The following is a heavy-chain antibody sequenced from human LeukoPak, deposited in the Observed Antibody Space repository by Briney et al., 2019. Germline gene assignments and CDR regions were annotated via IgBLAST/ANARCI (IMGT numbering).Heavy chain of an antibody. J-gene: IGHJ3*02. CDR1: GFTFSSYW. D-gene: IGHD1-26*01. Sequence: GGSLRLSCAASGFTFSSYWMHWVRHAPGKGLVWVSRINSDGSSTSYADSVKGRFTISRDNAKNTLYLQMNSLRAEDTAVYYCARDSGSIDAFDIWGQGTMVTVSS. CDR2: INSDGSST. V-gene: IGHV3-74*01. CDR3: ARDSGSIDAFDI.